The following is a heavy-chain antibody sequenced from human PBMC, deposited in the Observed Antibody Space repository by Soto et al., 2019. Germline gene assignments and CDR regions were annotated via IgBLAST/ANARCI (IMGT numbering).Heavy chain of an antibody. J-gene: IGHJ4*02. CDR1: GFTFSSYW. V-gene: IGHV3-7*05. CDR2: IKQDGSEK. Sequence: EVQLVESGGGLVQPGGSLRLSCAASGFTFSSYWMSWVRQAPGKGLEWVANIKQDGSEKYYVESVKGRFTISRDNAKNSLYLQMNSLRAEDTAVYYCARDQGGYSSSWRTFDYWGQGTLVTVSS. D-gene: IGHD6-13*01. CDR3: ARDQGGYSSSWRTFDY.